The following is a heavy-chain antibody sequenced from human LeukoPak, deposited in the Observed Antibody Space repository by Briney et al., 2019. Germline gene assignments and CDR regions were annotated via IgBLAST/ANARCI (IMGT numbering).Heavy chain of an antibody. CDR2: INHSGST. Sequence: SETLSPTCAVYGGSFSGYYWSWIRQPPGKGLEWIGEINHSGSTNYNPSLKSRVTISVDTSKNQFSLKLSSVTAADTAVYYCARGRYYGSGSYYNVLDLDYWGQGTLVTVSS. J-gene: IGHJ4*02. V-gene: IGHV4-34*01. D-gene: IGHD3-10*01. CDR3: ARGRYYGSGSYYNVLDLDY. CDR1: GGSFSGYY.